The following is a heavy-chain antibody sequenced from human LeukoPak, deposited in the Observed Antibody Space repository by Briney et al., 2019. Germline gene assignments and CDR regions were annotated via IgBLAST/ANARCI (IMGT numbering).Heavy chain of an antibody. J-gene: IGHJ3*02. D-gene: IGHD3-22*01. CDR3: AKYYYDSSGHYAFDI. V-gene: IGHV3-33*06. CDR2: IWYDGSNK. CDR1: GFTFSSYG. Sequence: GGSLRLSCAASGFTFSSYGMHWVRQAPGKGLEWVAVIWYDGSNKYYADSVKGRFTISGDNSKSTLYLQMNSLRAEDTAVYYCAKYYYDSSGHYAFDIWGQGTMVTVSS.